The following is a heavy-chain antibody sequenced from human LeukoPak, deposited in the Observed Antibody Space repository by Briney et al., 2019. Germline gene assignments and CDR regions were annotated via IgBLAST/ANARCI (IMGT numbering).Heavy chain of an antibody. V-gene: IGHV4-39*01. CDR2: IYNAGNT. D-gene: IGHD2-2*01. J-gene: IGHJ4*02. CDR1: AGSISNSDYY. CDR3: ARHFGSCTTTTCQKTLDS. Sequence: SVTLSFTCTVYAGSISNSDYYWRWIRQSPGKMLELIASIYNAGNTSYNLSLKTRATISVDTSSKQFALKLTSVTAADTAVYFCARHFGSCTTTTCQKTLDSWVRGALVTVSS.